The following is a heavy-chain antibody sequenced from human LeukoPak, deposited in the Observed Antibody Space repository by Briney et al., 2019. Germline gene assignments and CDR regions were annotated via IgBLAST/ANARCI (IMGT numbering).Heavy chain of an antibody. J-gene: IGHJ4*02. D-gene: IGHD3-22*01. Sequence: GGSLRLSCAASGFTFSSYGMHWVRQAPGKGLEWVAVISYDGSNKYYADSVKGRFTISRDSSKNTLYLQMNSLRAEDTAVYYCAKDQNYYDSSGSFDYWGQGTLVTVSS. CDR3: AKDQNYYDSSGSFDY. CDR1: GFTFSSYG. V-gene: IGHV3-30*18. CDR2: ISYDGSNK.